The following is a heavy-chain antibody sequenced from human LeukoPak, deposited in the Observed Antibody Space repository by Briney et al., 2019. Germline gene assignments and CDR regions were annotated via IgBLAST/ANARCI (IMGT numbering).Heavy chain of an antibody. CDR2: IIPIFGTA. V-gene: IGHV1-69*13. Sequence: SVKVSCKASGGTFSSYAISWVRQAPGQGLEWMGGIIPIFGTANYAQKFQGRVTFTADESTSTAYMELSSLRSEDTAVYYCARGTISDGHFDYWGQGTLVTVSS. CDR3: ARGTISDGHFDY. J-gene: IGHJ4*02. D-gene: IGHD3-3*01. CDR1: GGTFSSYA.